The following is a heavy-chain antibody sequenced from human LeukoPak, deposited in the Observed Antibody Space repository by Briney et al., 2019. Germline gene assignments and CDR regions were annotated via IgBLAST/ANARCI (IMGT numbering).Heavy chain of an antibody. D-gene: IGHD6-19*01. V-gene: IGHV1-8*01. CDR1: GYTFTSYD. CDR2: MNPNSGNT. CDR3: ARYSSGWSLFDY. J-gene: IGHJ4*02. Sequence: GASVKVSCKASGYTFTSYDINWVRQATGQGLEWMGWMNPNSGNTGYAQKFQGRVTMTRNTSISTAYMELSSLRSEDTAAYYCARYSSGWSLFDYWGQGTLVTVSS.